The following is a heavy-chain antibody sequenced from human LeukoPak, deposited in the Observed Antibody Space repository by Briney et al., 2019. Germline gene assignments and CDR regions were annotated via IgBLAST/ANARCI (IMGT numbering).Heavy chain of an antibody. D-gene: IGHD3-10*01. CDR1: GFTFSSYE. J-gene: IGHJ5*02. CDR2: ISSSGSTI. V-gene: IGHV3-48*03. CDR3: AREYGSGSYSIT. Sequence: QPGGSLRLSCAASGFTFSSYEMNWVRQAPGKGLEWVSYISSSGSTIYYADSVKGRFTISRDNAKNSLYLQMNSLRAEDTAVYYCAREYGSGSYSITWGQGTLVTVTS.